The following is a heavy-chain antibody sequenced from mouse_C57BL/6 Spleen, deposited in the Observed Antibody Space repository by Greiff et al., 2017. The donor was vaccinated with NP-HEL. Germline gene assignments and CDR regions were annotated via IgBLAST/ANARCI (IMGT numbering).Heavy chain of an antibody. CDR3: ARGDMVTPFAY. V-gene: IGHV1-59*01. D-gene: IGHD2-2*01. CDR1: GYTFTSYW. J-gene: IGHJ3*01. CDR2: IDPSDSYT. Sequence: VQLQQPGAELVRPGTSVKLSCKASGYTFTSYWMHWVKQRPGQGLEWIGVIDPSDSYTNYNQKFKGKATLTVDTSSSTAYMQLSSLTSEDSAVYYCARGDMVTPFAYWGQGTLVTVSA.